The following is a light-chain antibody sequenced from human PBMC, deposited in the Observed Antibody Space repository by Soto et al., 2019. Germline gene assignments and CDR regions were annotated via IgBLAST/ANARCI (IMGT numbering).Light chain of an antibody. CDR2: GAS. CDR1: QSVSSY. V-gene: IGKV3-11*01. J-gene: IGKJ4*01. CDR3: MQPRNALP. Sequence: EIVLTQSPATLSLSPGERATLSCRASQSVSSYLAWYQQKPGQAPRLLIYGASNRATGIPARFSGSGYGTHFTFTSSSLELEDSAVYYCMQPRNALPFGGGT.